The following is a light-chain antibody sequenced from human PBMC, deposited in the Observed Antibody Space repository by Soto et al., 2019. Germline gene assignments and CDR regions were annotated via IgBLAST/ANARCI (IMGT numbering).Light chain of an antibody. V-gene: IGKV2-30*01. CDR2: HVS. CDR3: LQAKHWPLT. CDR1: QGLVFSDGNTF. Sequence: DVVLTQSPLSLPVTLGQPASISCRSSQGLVFSDGNTFLSWIQQRPGQSPRRLIYHVSQRDSGVPDRFSGSGSCTDFMLIISRVEADDVGIYYFLQAKHWPLTFGGGTRVDI. J-gene: IGKJ4*01.